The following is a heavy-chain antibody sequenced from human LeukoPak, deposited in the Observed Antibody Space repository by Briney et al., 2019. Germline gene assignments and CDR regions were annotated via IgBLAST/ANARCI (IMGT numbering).Heavy chain of an antibody. CDR1: GGSISSSSYY. V-gene: IGHV4-39*01. CDR3: ARRGYYKGLVY. Sequence: SETLSLTCTVSGGSISSSSYYWGWIRQPPGKGLEWIGSIYYSGSTYYNPSLKSRVTISVDTSKNQFPLKLSSVTAADTAVYYCARRGYYKGLVYWGQGTLVTVSS. CDR2: IYYSGST. D-gene: IGHD3-9*01. J-gene: IGHJ4*02.